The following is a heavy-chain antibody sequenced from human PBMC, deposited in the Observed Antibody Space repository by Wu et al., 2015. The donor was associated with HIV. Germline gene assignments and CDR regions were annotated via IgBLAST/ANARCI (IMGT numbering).Heavy chain of an antibody. J-gene: IGHJ3*02. CDR2: INPGIGST. CDR1: GYPFTSYY. V-gene: IGHV1-46*03. Sequence: QVQLVQSGAEMKKPGASVNISCKASGYPFTSYYIHWVRQAPGQGLEWMGLINPGIGSTYYAEKFQGRVTMTRDTSTNTVNMQLGTLTSEDTAVYYCNRGMQRWVNDAFDIWGQGIMVTVSS. D-gene: IGHD6-25*01. CDR3: NRGMQRWVNDAFDI.